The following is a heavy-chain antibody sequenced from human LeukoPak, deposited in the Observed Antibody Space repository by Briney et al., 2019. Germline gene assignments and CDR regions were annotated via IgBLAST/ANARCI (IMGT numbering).Heavy chain of an antibody. Sequence: PGRSLRLSCAASGFTFDDYAMHWVRQAPGKGLEWVSGISWNSGSIGYADSVKGRFTISRANAKNSLYLQMNSLRAEDTALYYCATSDDILTGYYMNWGQGTLVTVSS. D-gene: IGHD3-9*01. V-gene: IGHV3-9*01. CDR1: GFTFDDYA. CDR3: ATSDDILTGYYMN. J-gene: IGHJ4*02. CDR2: ISWNSGSI.